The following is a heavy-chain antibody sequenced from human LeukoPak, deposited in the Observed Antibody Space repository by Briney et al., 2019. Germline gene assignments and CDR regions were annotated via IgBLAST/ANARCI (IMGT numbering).Heavy chain of an antibody. D-gene: IGHD1-1*01. CDR3: ARGPELERFDY. CDR1: GGTFNTYT. V-gene: IGHV1-69*05. J-gene: IGHJ4*02. CDR2: IIPIFGTA. Sequence: ASVKVSCKASGGTFNTYTITWVRQAPGQGLEWMGGIIPIFGTANYAQKFQGRVTITTDESTSTDYMELSSLRSDDTAVYYCARGPELERFDYWGQGTLVTVSS.